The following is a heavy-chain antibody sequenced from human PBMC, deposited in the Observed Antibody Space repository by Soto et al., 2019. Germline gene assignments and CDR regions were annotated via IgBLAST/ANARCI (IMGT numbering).Heavy chain of an antibody. V-gene: IGHV4-59*01. CDR3: ATFPMVRGVITPFGY. Sequence: SETLSLTCTVSGGSISSYYWSWIRQPPGKGLEWIGYIYYSGSTNYNPSLKSRVTISVDTSKNQFSLKLSSVTAADTAVYYCATFPMVRGVITPFGYWGQGTLVTVSS. J-gene: IGHJ4*02. CDR2: IYYSGST. D-gene: IGHD3-10*01. CDR1: GGSISSYY.